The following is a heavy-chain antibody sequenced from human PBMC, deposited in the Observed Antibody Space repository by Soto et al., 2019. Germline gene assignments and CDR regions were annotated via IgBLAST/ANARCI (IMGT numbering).Heavy chain of an antibody. J-gene: IGHJ4*02. V-gene: IGHV3-48*01. D-gene: IGHD3-22*01. Sequence: GGSLRLSCVASGFIFNGYSMNWVRQAPGKGLEWISYINSGSTSVFYADSVKGRFTISRDNAKNSLYLQMNSLRAEDTAVYYCGSSASPDAYWGQGTLVTVSS. CDR2: INSGSTSV. CDR1: GFIFNGYS. CDR3: GSSASPDAY.